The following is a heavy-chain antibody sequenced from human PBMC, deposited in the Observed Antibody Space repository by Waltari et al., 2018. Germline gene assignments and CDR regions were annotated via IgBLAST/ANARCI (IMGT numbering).Heavy chain of an antibody. J-gene: IGHJ4*02. CDR2: IYTSGST. V-gene: IGHV4-61*02. D-gene: IGHD6-19*01. Sequence: QVQLQESGPGLVKPSQTLSLTCTVSGGSISSGSYYWSWIRQPAGKGLEWIGRIYTSGSTNYNPSRKSRVTISVDTSKNQFSLKLSSVTAADTAVYYCARTSPMGLKSSGWQLYFDYWGQGTLVTVSS. CDR1: GGSISSGSYY. CDR3: ARTSPMGLKSSGWQLYFDY.